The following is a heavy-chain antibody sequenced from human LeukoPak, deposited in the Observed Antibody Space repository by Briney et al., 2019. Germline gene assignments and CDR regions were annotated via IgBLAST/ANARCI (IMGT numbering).Heavy chain of an antibody. V-gene: IGHV1-18*01. CDR2: ISAYNGNT. CDR1: GYTFTSYG. J-gene: IGHJ4*02. CDR3: ARSMYSSGWYGTMDY. D-gene: IGHD6-19*01. Sequence: ASVKVSCKASGYTFTSYGISWVRQAPGQGLEWMGCISAYNGNTNYAQKLQGRVTMTTDTSTSTAYMELRSLRSDDTAVYYCARSMYSSGWYGTMDYWGQGTLVTVSS.